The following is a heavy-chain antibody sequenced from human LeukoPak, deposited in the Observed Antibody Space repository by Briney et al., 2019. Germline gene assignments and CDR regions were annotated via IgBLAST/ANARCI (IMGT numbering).Heavy chain of an antibody. Sequence: ASVKVSCKATGYTFTSYGINWVRQAPGQGLEWMGWISAYNGNTNYAQKLQGRVTMTTDTSTSTAYMELRSLRSDDTAVYYCARDERGQPFDYWGQGTLVTVSS. D-gene: IGHD2-2*01. V-gene: IGHV1-18*01. CDR2: ISAYNGNT. CDR3: ARDERGQPFDY. CDR1: GYTFTSYG. J-gene: IGHJ4*02.